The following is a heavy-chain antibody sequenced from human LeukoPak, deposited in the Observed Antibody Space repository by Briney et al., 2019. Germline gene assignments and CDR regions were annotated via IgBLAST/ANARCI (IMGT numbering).Heavy chain of an antibody. CDR2: INHSGST. J-gene: IGHJ4*02. V-gene: IGHV4-34*01. CDR1: GGSFSGYY. D-gene: IGHD3-22*01. CDR3: ARSPQYYYDSSGYSD. Sequence: SETLSLTCAVYGGSFSGYYWSWIRQPPGKGLEWIGEINHSGSTNYNPSLKSRVTISVDTPKNQFSLKLSSVTAADTAVYYCARSPQYYYDSSGYSDWGQGTLVTVSS.